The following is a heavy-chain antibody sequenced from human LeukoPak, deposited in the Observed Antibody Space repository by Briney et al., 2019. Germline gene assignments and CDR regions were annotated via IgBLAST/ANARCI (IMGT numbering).Heavy chain of an antibody. J-gene: IGHJ4*02. CDR3: ARDRKYYDSSGYYGY. D-gene: IGHD3-22*01. CDR1: GFTFSSYL. CDR2: IKQDGSEK. V-gene: IGHV3-7*01. Sequence: PGGSLRLSCAASGFTFSSYLMSWVRQAPGKGLEWVANIKQDGSEKYYVDSVKGRFTISRDNVKNSLYLQMNSLRAEDTAVYYCARDRKYYDSSGYYGYWGQGTLVTVSS.